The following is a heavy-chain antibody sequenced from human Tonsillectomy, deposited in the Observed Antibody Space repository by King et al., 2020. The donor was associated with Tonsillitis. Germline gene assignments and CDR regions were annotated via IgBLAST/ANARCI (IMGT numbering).Heavy chain of an antibody. V-gene: IGHV3-30*02. CDR3: AKDMAAAVFDP. D-gene: IGHD6-25*01. CDR2: IRYDGSNE. J-gene: IGHJ5*02. Sequence: VQLVESGGGVVQPGGSLRLSCAASGFIFSSYGMHWVRQAPGKGLEWVACIRYDGSNEYYAESVKGRFTISRDNSKNTLWLQMNSLRAEDTALYYCAKDMAAAVFDPWGQGTLVTVS. CDR1: GFIFSSYG.